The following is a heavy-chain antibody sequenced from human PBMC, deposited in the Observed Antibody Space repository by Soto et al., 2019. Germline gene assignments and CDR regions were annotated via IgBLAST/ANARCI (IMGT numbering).Heavy chain of an antibody. Sequence: QVQLVQSGAEVKKPGASVKVSCKASGYTFTSYGLSWVRQAPGPGLEWMGWINGYTGNTNYAQKFQGRVTMTTDTSTNTAYLDLWTLISDDTAVYYCARSWVTGKGGIDVWGQGTTVTVSS. CDR3: ARSWVTGKGGIDV. CDR2: INGYTGNT. CDR1: GYTFTSYG. D-gene: IGHD3-16*01. J-gene: IGHJ6*02. V-gene: IGHV1-18*01.